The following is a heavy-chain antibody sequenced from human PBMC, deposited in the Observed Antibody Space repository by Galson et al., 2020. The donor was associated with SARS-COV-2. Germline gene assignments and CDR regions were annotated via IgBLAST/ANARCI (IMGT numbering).Heavy chain of an antibody. CDR1: GGSISSSSYY. CDR2: IYYSGST. V-gene: IGHV4-39*07. CDR3: ALLAPYYFDY. J-gene: IGHJ4*02. Sequence: SETLSLTCTVSGGSISSSSYYWGWIRQPPGKGLEWIGSIYYSGSTYYNPSLKSRVTISVDTSKNQFSLKLSSVTAADTAVYYCALLAPYYFDYWGQGTLVTVSS.